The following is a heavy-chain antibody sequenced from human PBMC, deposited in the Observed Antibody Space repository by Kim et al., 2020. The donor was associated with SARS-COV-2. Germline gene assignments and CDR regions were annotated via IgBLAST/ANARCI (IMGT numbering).Heavy chain of an antibody. CDR1: GFTFSSYA. V-gene: IGHV3-23*01. CDR2: ISGSGGST. Sequence: GGSLRLSCEASGFTFSSYAMSWVRQAPGKGLEWVSAISGSGGSTYYADSVKGRFTISRDNSKNTLYLQMNSLRAEDTAVYYCAKDRGYCSSTSCYGPYWYFDLWGRGTLVTVSS. J-gene: IGHJ2*01. D-gene: IGHD2-2*01. CDR3: AKDRGYCSSTSCYGPYWYFDL.